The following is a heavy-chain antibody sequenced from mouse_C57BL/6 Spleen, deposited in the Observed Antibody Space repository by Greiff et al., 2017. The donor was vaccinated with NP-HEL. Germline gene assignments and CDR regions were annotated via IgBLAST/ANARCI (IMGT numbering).Heavy chain of an antibody. CDR1: GYSITSGYY. CDR3: ARGGRDYTWFAY. J-gene: IGHJ3*01. D-gene: IGHD2-4*01. V-gene: IGHV3-6*01. Sequence: ESGPGLVKPSQSLSLTCSVTGYSITSGYYWNWIRQFPGNKLEWMGYISYDGSNNYNPSLKNRISITRDTSKNQFFLKLNSVTTEDTATYYCARGGRDYTWFAYWGQGTLVTVSA. CDR2: ISYDGSN.